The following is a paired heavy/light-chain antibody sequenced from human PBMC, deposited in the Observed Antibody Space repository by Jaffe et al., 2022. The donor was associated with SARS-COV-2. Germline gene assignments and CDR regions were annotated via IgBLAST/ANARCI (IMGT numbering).Heavy chain of an antibody. V-gene: IGHV3-33*01. CDR1: GITFSSYG. Sequence: QVQLVESGGGVVQPGRSLRLSCAASGITFSSYGMHWVRQAPGKGLEWVAAIWYDGSNKYYVDSVKGRFTISRDNSKNTLYLQMNSLRAEDTAVYYCARESGYSKLGDASDMWGQGTMVTVSS. CDR2: IWYDGSNK. J-gene: IGHJ3*02. D-gene: IGHD1-26*01. CDR3: ARESGYSKLGDASDM.
Light chain of an antibody. J-gene: IGKJ2*01. Sequence: DIQMTQSPSTLSASVGDRVTITCRASQSISTWLAWYQQKPGKAPKLLIYKASSLESGVPSRFSGSGSGTEFTLTISSLQPDDFATYYCQQYNSYSYTFGQGTNLEIK. CDR1: QSISTW. CDR2: KAS. V-gene: IGKV1-5*03. CDR3: QQYNSYSYT.